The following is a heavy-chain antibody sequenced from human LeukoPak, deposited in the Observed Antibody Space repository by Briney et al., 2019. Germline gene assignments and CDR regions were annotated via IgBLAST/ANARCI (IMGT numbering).Heavy chain of an antibody. Sequence: GASVKVSCKASGYTFTGHYMHWVRQAPGQGLEWMGWINPNSGGTNYAQKFQGRVTMTRDTSISTAYMELSRLRSDDTAVYYCARRLAVAGAPQGTGVGYWGQGTLVTVSS. J-gene: IGHJ4*02. D-gene: IGHD6-19*01. CDR2: INPNSGGT. CDR1: GYTFTGHY. CDR3: ARRLAVAGAPQGTGVGY. V-gene: IGHV1-2*02.